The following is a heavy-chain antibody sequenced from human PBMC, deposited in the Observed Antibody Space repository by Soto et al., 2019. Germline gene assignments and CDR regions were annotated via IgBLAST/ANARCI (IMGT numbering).Heavy chain of an antibody. CDR3: ARVPQYSCYGLSSSWYGPYYVDY. CDR2: INHSGST. J-gene: IGHJ4*02. V-gene: IGHV4-34*01. D-gene: IGHD6-13*01. CDR1: GGSFSGYY. Sequence: SETLSLTCAVYGGSFSGYYWSWIRQPPGKGLEWIGEINHSGSTNYNPSLKSRVTISVDTSKNQFSLKLSSVTAADTAVYYCARVPQYSCYGLSSSWYGPYYVDYYGQPTLVTVSA.